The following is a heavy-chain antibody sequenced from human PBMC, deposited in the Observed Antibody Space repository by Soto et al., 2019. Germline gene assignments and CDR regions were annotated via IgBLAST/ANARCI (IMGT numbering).Heavy chain of an antibody. V-gene: IGHV3-74*01. CDR3: ASDNWNSS. D-gene: IGHD1-7*01. CDR2: IHNDGSTT. J-gene: IGHJ5*01. Sequence: EVQLVESGGGLVQPGGSVRLSCAASGFTFSSYWMHWVRQAPGKGLMWVSRIHNDGSTTRYADSVKGRFTISRDNAENTLYLQMSSRRVEDRAVYYCASDNWNSSWGQGTLVTVSS. CDR1: GFTFSSYW.